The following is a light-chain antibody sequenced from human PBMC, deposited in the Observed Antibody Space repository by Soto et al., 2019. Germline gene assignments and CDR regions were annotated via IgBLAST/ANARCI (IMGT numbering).Light chain of an antibody. CDR2: DAS. CDR1: QSVNRY. CDR3: QQRNSWPPLT. V-gene: IGKV3-11*01. Sequence: EIVLTQSPATLSLSPGERASLSCRTSQSVNRYLDWYQQKPGQAPRLLIYDASNRAAGVPARFSVTGSGTDFTLAISSLEPEDVAVYYCQQRNSWPPLTFGGGTKVEVK. J-gene: IGKJ4*01.